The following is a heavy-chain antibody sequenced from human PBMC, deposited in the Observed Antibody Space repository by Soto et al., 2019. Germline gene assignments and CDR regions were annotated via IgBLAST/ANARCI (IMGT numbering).Heavy chain of an antibody. V-gene: IGHV3-30-3*01. CDR2: ISYDGSNK. CDR3: ASFSSGWYRDAFDI. J-gene: IGHJ3*02. Sequence: GGSLRLSCAASGFTFSSYAMHWVRQAPGKGLEWVAVISYDGSNKYYADSVKGRFTISRNNSKNTLYQQMNSMRAENTDVYYCASFSSGWYRDAFDIWGQGTMVTVSS. D-gene: IGHD6-19*01. CDR1: GFTFSSYA.